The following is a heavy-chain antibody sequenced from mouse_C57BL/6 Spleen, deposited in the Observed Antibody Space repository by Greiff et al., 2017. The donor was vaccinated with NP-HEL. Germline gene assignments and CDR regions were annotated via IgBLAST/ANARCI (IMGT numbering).Heavy chain of an antibody. Sequence: EVMLVESGGGLVKPGGSLKLSCAASGFTFSDYGMHWVRQAPEKGLEWVAYISSGSSTIYYADTVKGRFTISRDNAKNTLFLQMTSLRSEDTAMYYCARLRVGSAMDYWGQGTSVTVSS. J-gene: IGHJ4*01. D-gene: IGHD1-1*02. CDR3: ARLRVGSAMDY. CDR2: ISSGSSTI. CDR1: GFTFSDYG. V-gene: IGHV5-17*01.